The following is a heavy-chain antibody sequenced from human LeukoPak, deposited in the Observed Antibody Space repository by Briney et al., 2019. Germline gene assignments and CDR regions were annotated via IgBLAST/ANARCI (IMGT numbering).Heavy chain of an antibody. CDR3: ARCSSTSCRHELDY. J-gene: IGHJ4*02. CDR2: IYYSGST. D-gene: IGHD2-2*01. CDR1: GGSISSYY. V-gene: IGHV4-59*08. Sequence: PSETLSLTCTVSGGSISSYYWSWIRQPPGKGLEWIGYIYYSGSTNYNPSLKSRVTISVDTSKNQFSLKLSSVTAADTAVYYCARCSSTSCRHELDYWGQGTLVTVSS.